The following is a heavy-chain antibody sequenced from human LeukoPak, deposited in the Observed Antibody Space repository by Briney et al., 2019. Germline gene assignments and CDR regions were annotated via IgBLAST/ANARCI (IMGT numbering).Heavy chain of an antibody. CDR2: IIPIFGTA. J-gene: IGHJ6*02. D-gene: IGHD1-26*01. CDR3: ARVSVEVGAQRGYYYYGMDV. Sequence: ASVKVSCKASGGTFSSYAISWVRQAPGQGLEWMGGIIPIFGTANYAQKFQGRVTITADESTSTAYMELSSLRSEDTAVYYCARVSVEVGAQRGYYYYGMDVWGQGTTVTASS. V-gene: IGHV1-69*01. CDR1: GGTFSSYA.